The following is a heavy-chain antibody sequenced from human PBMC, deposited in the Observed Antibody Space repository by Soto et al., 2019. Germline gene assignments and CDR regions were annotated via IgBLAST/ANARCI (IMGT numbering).Heavy chain of an antibody. J-gene: IGHJ4*02. Sequence: GGSLRLSCAASGFTFRNYAMNWVRQAPGKGLEWVSGISVSGGSTYYADSVKGRLTVSRDNSKNTVYLQMNSLRAEDTAVYFCTKGMYYYDSSGYRLFDYWGQGTLVTVSS. CDR1: GFTFRNYA. CDR3: TKGMYYYDSSGYRLFDY. V-gene: IGHV3-23*01. D-gene: IGHD3-22*01. CDR2: ISVSGGST.